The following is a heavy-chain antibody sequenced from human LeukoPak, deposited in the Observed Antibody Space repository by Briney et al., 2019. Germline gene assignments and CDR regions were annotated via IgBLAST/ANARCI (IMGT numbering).Heavy chain of an antibody. Sequence: SVKVSCKASGGTFSSYAISWVRQAPGQGLEWMGRIIPILGIANYAQKFQGRVTITADKSTSTAYMELSSLRSEDTAVYYCARVERDGYNPYYFDYWGQGTLVTVSS. D-gene: IGHD5-24*01. J-gene: IGHJ4*02. CDR3: ARVERDGYNPYYFDY. V-gene: IGHV1-69*04. CDR1: GGTFSSYA. CDR2: IIPILGIA.